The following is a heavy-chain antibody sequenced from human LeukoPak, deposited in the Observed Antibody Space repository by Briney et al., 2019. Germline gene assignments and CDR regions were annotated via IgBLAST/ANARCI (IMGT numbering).Heavy chain of an antibody. CDR1: GGSISSGDYY. J-gene: IGHJ2*01. CDR2: IYYSGST. Sequence: PSQTLSLTCTVSGGSISSGDYYWSWIRQPPGKGLEWIGYIYYSGSTYYNPSLKSRVTISVDTSKNQFSLKLSSVTAADTAVYYCARDDYYDSSGSQSNWYSDLWGRGTLVTVSS. CDR3: ARDDYYDSSGSQSNWYSDL. D-gene: IGHD3-22*01. V-gene: IGHV4-30-4*01.